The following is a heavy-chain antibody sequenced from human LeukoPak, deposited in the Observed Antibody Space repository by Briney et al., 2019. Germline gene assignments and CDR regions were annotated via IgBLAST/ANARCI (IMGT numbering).Heavy chain of an antibody. Sequence: ASVKVSCKASGYTFTSYDINWVRQATGQGLEWMGWMNPNSGNTGYAQKFQGRVTMTRNTSISTAYMELSSLRSEDTAVYYCARAYGDYYYYGMDVWGQGTTVTVSS. CDR3: ARAYGDYYYYGMDV. V-gene: IGHV1-8*01. D-gene: IGHD4-17*01. CDR1: GYTFTSYD. CDR2: MNPNSGNT. J-gene: IGHJ6*02.